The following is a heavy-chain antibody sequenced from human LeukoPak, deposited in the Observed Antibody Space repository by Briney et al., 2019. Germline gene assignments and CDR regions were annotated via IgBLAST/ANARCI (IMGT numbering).Heavy chain of an antibody. CDR1: GGSISSSSYY. CDR3: ARRDYDDAPLGY. Sequence: SETLSLTCTVSGGSISSSSYYWGWIRQPPGKGLEWIGSIYYSGSTYYNPSLKSRVTISVDTSKNQFSLKLSSVTAADTAVYYWARRDYDDAPLGYWGQGTLVTVSS. V-gene: IGHV4-39*01. CDR2: IYYSGST. J-gene: IGHJ4*02. D-gene: IGHD3-22*01.